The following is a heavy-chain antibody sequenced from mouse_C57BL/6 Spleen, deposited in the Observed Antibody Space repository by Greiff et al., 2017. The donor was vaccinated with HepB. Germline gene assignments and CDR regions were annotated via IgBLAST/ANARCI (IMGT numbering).Heavy chain of an antibody. CDR3: ARRLTGTKFFFAY. V-gene: IGHV1-9*01. D-gene: IGHD4-1*01. J-gene: IGHJ3*01. CDR1: GYTFTGYW. Sequence: QVQLKQSGAELMKPGASVKLSCKATGYTFTGYWIEWVKQRPGHGLEWIGEILPGSGSTNYNEKFKGKATFTADTSSNTAYMQLSSLTTEDSAIYYCARRLTGTKFFFAYWGQGTLVTVSA. CDR2: ILPGSGST.